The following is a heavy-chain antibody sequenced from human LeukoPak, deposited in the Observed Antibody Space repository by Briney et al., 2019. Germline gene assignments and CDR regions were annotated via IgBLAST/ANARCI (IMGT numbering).Heavy chain of an antibody. CDR3: TRDPPSPYSGSP. CDR1: GFTFSSYW. V-gene: IGHV3-49*04. J-gene: IGHJ5*02. CDR2: IRSKAYGGTT. Sequence: PGGSLRLSCAASGFTFSSYWMSWVRQAPGKGLEWVGFIRSKAYGGTTEYAASVKGRFTISRDDSKSIAYLQMNSLKTEDTAAYYCTRDPPSPYSGSPWGQGTLVTVSS. D-gene: IGHD1-26*01.